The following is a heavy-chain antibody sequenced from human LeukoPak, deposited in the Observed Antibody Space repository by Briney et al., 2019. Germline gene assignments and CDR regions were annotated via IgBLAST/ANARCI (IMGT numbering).Heavy chain of an antibody. CDR2: IIPIFGTA. D-gene: IGHD5-24*01. J-gene: IGHJ4*02. CDR3: ARSGRDGYNYFDY. CDR1: GGTFSSYG. V-gene: IGHV1-69*05. Sequence: SVTVSCKASGGTFSSYGISWVRQAPGQGLEWMGGIIPIFGTANYAQKFQGRVTITTDESTSTAYMELSSLRSEDTAVYYCARSGRDGYNYFDYWGQGTLVTVSS.